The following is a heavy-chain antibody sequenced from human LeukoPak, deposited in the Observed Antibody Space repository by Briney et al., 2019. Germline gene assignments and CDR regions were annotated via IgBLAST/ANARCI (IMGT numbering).Heavy chain of an antibody. CDR1: GFTFSSYS. Sequence: GGSLRLSCAASGFTFSSYSMNWVRQAPGKGLEWVSSIISSSSYIYYADSVKGRFTISRDNAKNSLYLQMNSLSAEDTAVYYCAKDPPYVVTDAFDIWGQGTMVTVSS. J-gene: IGHJ3*02. D-gene: IGHD2-15*01. CDR3: AKDPPYVVTDAFDI. V-gene: IGHV3-21*04. CDR2: IISSSSYI.